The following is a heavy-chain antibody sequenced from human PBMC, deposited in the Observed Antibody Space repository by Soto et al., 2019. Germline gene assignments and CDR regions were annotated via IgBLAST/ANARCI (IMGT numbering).Heavy chain of an antibody. Sequence: ETLSLTCTVSGGSVSSGSYYWSWIRQPPGKALEWLAHIFSNDEKSYSTSLKSGLTISKDTSKSQVVLTVTNMDPVDTATYYCALVVITTYQYYGMDVWGQGTTVTVS. V-gene: IGHV2-26*01. CDR3: ALVVITTYQYYGMDV. CDR1: GGSVSSGSYY. D-gene: IGHD3-22*01. J-gene: IGHJ6*02. CDR2: IFSNDEK.